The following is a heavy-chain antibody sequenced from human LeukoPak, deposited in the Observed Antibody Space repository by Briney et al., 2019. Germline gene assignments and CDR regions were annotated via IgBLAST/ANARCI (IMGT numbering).Heavy chain of an antibody. Sequence: GASVKVSCKASGGTFSSYAISWVRQAPGQGLEWMGGIIPIFGTANYAQKSQGRVTITADESTSTAYMELSSLRSEDTAVYYCAREVIAVAGTPLDYWGQGTLVTVSS. CDR2: IIPIFGTA. CDR1: GGTFSSYA. CDR3: AREVIAVAGTPLDY. V-gene: IGHV1-69*13. D-gene: IGHD6-19*01. J-gene: IGHJ4*02.